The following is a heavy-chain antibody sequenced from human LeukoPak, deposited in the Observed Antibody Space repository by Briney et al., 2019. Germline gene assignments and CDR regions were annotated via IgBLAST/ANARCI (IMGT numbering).Heavy chain of an antibody. J-gene: IGHJ2*01. CDR1: GGSISSSSYY. V-gene: IGHV4-39*07. CDR3: ARRVTGLFDL. D-gene: IGHD3-9*01. CDR2: VYYSGST. Sequence: PSETLSLTCTVSGGSISSSSYYWGWIRQPPGQGLQYIGSVYYSGSTFYSPSLKSRVTISVDTSKNQFSLKLTSVTAADTAIYYCARRVTGLFDLWGRGTLVTVSS.